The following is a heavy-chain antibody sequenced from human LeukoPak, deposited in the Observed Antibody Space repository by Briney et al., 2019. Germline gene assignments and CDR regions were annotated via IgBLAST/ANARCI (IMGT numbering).Heavy chain of an antibody. D-gene: IGHD3-22*01. CDR1: GYTFTSYG. Sequence: ASVTVSCKASGYTFTSYGISWVRQAPGQGLEWMGWISAYNGTTSYAQQLQGRVTMTTDTSTSTGYMELRSLRSDDTAVYYCARERLPIYDSSGDYWGQGTLVTVSS. CDR2: ISAYNGTT. J-gene: IGHJ4*02. V-gene: IGHV1-18*01. CDR3: ARERLPIYDSSGDY.